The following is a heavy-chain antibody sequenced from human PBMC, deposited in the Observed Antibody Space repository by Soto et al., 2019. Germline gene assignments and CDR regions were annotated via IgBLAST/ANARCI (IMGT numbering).Heavy chain of an antibody. J-gene: IGHJ5*02. CDR3: ARGDNWNYNWFDP. D-gene: IGHD1-7*01. V-gene: IGHV1-69*06. CDR1: GGTFSRYA. CDR2: IITIFGST. Sequence: GASVKVSCKASGGTFSRYAISWVRQAPGQGLEWMGGIITIFGSTNYAQKFQGRVTITAEKSTSTAYMELSSLRSEDTAVYYCARGDNWNYNWFDPWGQGTLVTVSS.